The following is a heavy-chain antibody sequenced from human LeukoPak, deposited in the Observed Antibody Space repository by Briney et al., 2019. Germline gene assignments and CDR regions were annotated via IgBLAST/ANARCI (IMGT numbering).Heavy chain of an antibody. V-gene: IGHV3-21*01. J-gene: IGHJ4*02. CDR3: ARDLQATGFYGDYGGVDY. CDR1: GFTFSSYS. Sequence: PGESLRLSCAASGFTFSSYSMNWVRQAPGKGLEWVSSISSTSSYIYYGDAVKGRFTISRDNAKNSLYLHMNSLRAEDTAVYYCARDLQATGFYGDYGGVDYWGQGTLVTVSS. CDR2: ISSTSSYI. D-gene: IGHD4-17*01.